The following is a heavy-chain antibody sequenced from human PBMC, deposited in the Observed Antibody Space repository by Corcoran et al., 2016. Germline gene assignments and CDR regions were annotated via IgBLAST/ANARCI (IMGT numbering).Heavy chain of an antibody. J-gene: IGHJ4*02. CDR2: IKEDGSEK. D-gene: IGHD4-17*01. Sequence: EVQLVESGGGLVQPGGSLRLSCVASGFTFSNYWMSWVRQAPGKGLGWVGNIKEDGSEKYYVDAVKGRFTISRDNAKNSLYLQVHSLRAEDRAVDYCARVADGDLYWGQGTRVTVS. CDR3: ARVADGDLY. V-gene: IGHV3-7*01. CDR1: GFTFSNYW.